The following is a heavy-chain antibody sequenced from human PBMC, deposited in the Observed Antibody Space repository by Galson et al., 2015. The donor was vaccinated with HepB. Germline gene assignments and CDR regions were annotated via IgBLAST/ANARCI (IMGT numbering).Heavy chain of an antibody. J-gene: IGHJ4*02. D-gene: IGHD3-22*01. V-gene: IGHV3-11*01. Sequence: SLRLSCAASGFTFSDYYMSWIRQAPGKGLEWVSYISSSGSTIYYADSVKGRFTISRDNAKNSLYLQMNSLRAEDTAVYYCARDLTMKQPQIDYWGQGTLVTVSS. CDR3: ARDLTMKQPQIDY. CDR1: GFTFSDYY. CDR2: ISSSGSTI.